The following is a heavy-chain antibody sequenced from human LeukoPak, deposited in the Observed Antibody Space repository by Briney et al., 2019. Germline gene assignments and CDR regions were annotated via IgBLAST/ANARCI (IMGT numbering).Heavy chain of an antibody. CDR3: ARLRSLGISTSYGDYPYYFDY. Sequence: SETLPLTCTASGGSISSSYYYWGWIRQPPGKGLEWIGSIYDSGSTYYNPSLKSRVTISVDTSKNQFSLKLNSGTAADTAVYYCARLRSLGISTSYGDYPYYFDYWGQGTLVTVSS. CDR1: GGSISSSYYY. CDR2: IYDSGST. V-gene: IGHV4-39*01. J-gene: IGHJ4*02. D-gene: IGHD4-17*01.